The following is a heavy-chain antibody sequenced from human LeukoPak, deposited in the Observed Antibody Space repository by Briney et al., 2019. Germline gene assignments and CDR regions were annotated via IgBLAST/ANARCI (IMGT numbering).Heavy chain of an antibody. CDR2: ISDDGRSK. Sequence: GGSLRLSCAASGFSFISYGMHWVRQAPGKGLEWVGVISDDGRSKDYADSVKGRFTISIDNSKDTLYLQMNSLRDEDTAVYYCAKRPSDYGDYVSYFDYWGQGTLVTVSS. CDR3: AKRPSDYGDYVSYFDY. CDR1: GFSFISYG. J-gene: IGHJ4*02. V-gene: IGHV3-30*18. D-gene: IGHD4-17*01.